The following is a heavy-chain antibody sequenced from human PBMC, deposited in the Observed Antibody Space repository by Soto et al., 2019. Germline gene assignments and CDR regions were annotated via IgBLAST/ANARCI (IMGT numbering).Heavy chain of an antibody. Sequence: GGSLRLSCEASGFTFSGFDMHWVRQPTGKGLEWVSSIGTAGDTYYAVSVKGRFTISRDNAENSLSLQMNSLRAGDMAVYFCAKSQEIGTHFFDSWGQGTQVTVS. CDR3: AKSQEIGTHFFDS. J-gene: IGHJ4*02. D-gene: IGHD6-13*01. V-gene: IGHV3-13*01. CDR1: GFTFSGFD. CDR2: IGTAGDT.